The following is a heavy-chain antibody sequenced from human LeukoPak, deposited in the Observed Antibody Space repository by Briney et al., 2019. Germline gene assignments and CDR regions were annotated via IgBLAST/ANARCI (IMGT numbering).Heavy chain of an antibody. J-gene: IGHJ3*02. Sequence: PSQTLSLTCTVSGGSISSDGYYWSWIRQHPGKGLEWIGYIYFSGSTYYNPSLKSRVNIPVGTSKNQFSLKLSSVTAADTAVYYCASRTPGIDAFDIWGQGTMVTVSS. D-gene: IGHD3-10*01. CDR2: IYFSGST. CDR3: ASRTPGIDAFDI. CDR1: GGSISSDGYY. V-gene: IGHV4-31*02.